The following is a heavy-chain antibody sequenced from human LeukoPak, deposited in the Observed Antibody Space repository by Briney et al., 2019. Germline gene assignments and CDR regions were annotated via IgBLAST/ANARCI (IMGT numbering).Heavy chain of an antibody. J-gene: IGHJ4*02. CDR2: ISYDGTNK. Sequence: GRSLRLSCAASGFTFSSYAMHWVRQAPGKGLEWVAVISYDGTNKFYADSVKGRFAISRDNSKNTLYLQMNSLRAEDTALYYCARGATMVRGVFISPHSLDFWGQGTLVTVSS. CDR3: ARGATMVRGVFISPHSLDF. CDR1: GFTFSSYA. V-gene: IGHV3-30*09. D-gene: IGHD3-10*01.